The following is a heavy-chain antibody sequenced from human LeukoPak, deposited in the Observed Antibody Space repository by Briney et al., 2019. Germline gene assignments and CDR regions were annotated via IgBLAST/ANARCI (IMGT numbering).Heavy chain of an antibody. Sequence: SETLSLTCTVSGGSIGSHYWSWIRQPPGKGLEWIGYIYYSGSTNYNPSLKSRVTISVDTSKNQFSLKLSSVTAADTAVYYCAREEGLAAAGVDYWGQGTLVTVSS. V-gene: IGHV4-59*11. D-gene: IGHD6-13*01. J-gene: IGHJ4*02. CDR3: AREEGLAAAGVDY. CDR2: IYYSGST. CDR1: GGSIGSHY.